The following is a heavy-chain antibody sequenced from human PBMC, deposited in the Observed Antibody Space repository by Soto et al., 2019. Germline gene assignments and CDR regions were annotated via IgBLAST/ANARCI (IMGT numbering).Heavy chain of an antibody. J-gene: IGHJ6*02. CDR1: GGSFSGYY. D-gene: IGHD6-6*01. Sequence: ASETLSLTCAVYGGSFSGYYWSWIRQPPGKGLEWIGEINHSGSTNYNPSLKSRVTISVDTSKNQFSLKLSSVTAADTAVYYCARGPPSSSYYYYYGMDVWGQGTTVTVSS. CDR3: ARGPPSSSYYYYYGMDV. CDR2: INHSGST. V-gene: IGHV4-34*01.